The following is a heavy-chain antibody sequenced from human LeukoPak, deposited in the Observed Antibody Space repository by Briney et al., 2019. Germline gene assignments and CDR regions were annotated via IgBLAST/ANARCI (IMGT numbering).Heavy chain of an antibody. CDR2: INHSGST. CDR3: ARVLRDDFWSFDY. J-gene: IGHJ4*02. Sequence: SETLSLTCAVYGGSFSGYYWSWIRQPPGKGLEWIGEINHSGSTNYNPSLKSRVTISVDTSKNQFSLKLSSVTAADTAVYYCARVLRDDFWSFDYWGQGTLVTVSS. D-gene: IGHD3-3*01. V-gene: IGHV4-34*01. CDR1: GGSFSGYY.